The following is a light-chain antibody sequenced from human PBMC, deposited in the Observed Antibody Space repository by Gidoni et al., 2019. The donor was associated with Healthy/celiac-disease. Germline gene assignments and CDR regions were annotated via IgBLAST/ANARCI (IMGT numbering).Light chain of an antibody. J-gene: IGKJ1*01. V-gene: IGKV1-NL1*01. CDR2: AAS. CDR3: QQYYSTPRT. Sequence: DIQMTQSPSARSASVGDRVTITCRASQCISNSLAWYQQKPGKAPKLLLYAASRLESGVPSRFSGSGSGTDYTLTISSLQPEDFATYYCQQYYSTPRTFGQGTKVEIK. CDR1: QCISNS.